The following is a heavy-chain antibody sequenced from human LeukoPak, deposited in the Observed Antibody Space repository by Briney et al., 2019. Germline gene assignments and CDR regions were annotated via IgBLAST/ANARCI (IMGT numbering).Heavy chain of an antibody. J-gene: IGHJ3*02. CDR1: GFTFSSYT. CDR2: ISSSTSTI. D-gene: IGHD6-6*01. CDR3: AREYSSSSGRAFDI. V-gene: IGHV3-48*01. Sequence: PGGSLRLSCVVSGFTFSSYTMNWVRQAPGEGLEWVSYISSSTSTIYYADSVKGRFTISRDNAKNSLYLQMNNLRAEDTAVYHCAREYSSSSGRAFDIWGQGTMVTVSS.